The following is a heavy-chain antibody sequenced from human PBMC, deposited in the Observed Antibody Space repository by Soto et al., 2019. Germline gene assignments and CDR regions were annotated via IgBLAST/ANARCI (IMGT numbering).Heavy chain of an antibody. CDR3: ARGRDELGY. D-gene: IGHD7-27*01. J-gene: IGHJ4*02. V-gene: IGHV3-53*01. Sequence: GGSLRLSCAASGFTVGSNYMSWVRQAPGRGLEWVSIIYSGGSAYYADSVKGRFTISRDNSQNTLYLQMTSLRAEDTAVYYCARGRDELGYWGQGTLVTVSS. CDR1: GFTVGSNY. CDR2: IYSGGSA.